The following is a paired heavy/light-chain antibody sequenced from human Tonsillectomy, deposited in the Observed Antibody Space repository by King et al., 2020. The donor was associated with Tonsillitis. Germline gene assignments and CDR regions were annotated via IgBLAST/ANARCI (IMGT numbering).Heavy chain of an antibody. V-gene: IGHV3-30*18. CDR2: ISSDGSNK. J-gene: IGHJ2*01. CDR3: AKEGSDWYSGSSFWYFDL. CDR1: GFTFSNSG. D-gene: IGHD1-26*01. Sequence: QVQLVESGGGVVQPGRSLRLSCAASGFTFSNSGMHWVRQAPGKGLEWLAGISSDGSNKYYGDSLKGRFSISRDNSKNTLFLQMNSPRPEDTALYYCAKEGSDWYSGSSFWYFDLWGRGTLITVSS.
Light chain of an antibody. CDR3: GTWDDSVSAWV. CDR1: SSNIGSNF. V-gene: IGLV1-51*02. CDR2: END. J-gene: IGLJ3*02. Sequence: QYVLTQPPSVSAAPGQKVTIFCSGSSSNIGSNFVSWYQRLPRTAPKLLIYENDKRSPGVPDRFSVSKSGTSTTLGITGLQTGDEADYYCGTWDDSVSAWVFGGGTKLTVL.